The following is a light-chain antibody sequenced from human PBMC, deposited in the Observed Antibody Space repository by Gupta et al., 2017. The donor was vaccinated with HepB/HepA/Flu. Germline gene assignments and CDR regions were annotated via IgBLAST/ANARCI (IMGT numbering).Light chain of an antibody. V-gene: IGLV1-44*01. CDR3: AAWDDSLNGVV. CDR1: SSNIGSNT. J-gene: IGLJ2*01. Sequence: QSVLTQPPSASGTPGPMVTLPCPGSSSNIGSNTVNWYQQLPGTAPKLLIYSNNQRPSGVPDRFSGSKSGTSASLAISGLQSEDEADYYCAAWDDSLNGVVFGGGTKLTVL. CDR2: SNN.